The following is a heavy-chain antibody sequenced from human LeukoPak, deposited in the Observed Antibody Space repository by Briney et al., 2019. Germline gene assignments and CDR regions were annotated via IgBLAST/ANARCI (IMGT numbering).Heavy chain of an antibody. Sequence: GGSLRLSCEASGFTFSNYGMTWVRQAPGKGLEWVSAISGSGDATYYADSVKGRFTISRDNSKNTLYLQMNSLRAEDTAVYYCAKIWFGELNFDYWGQGTLVTVSS. CDR1: GFTFSNYG. J-gene: IGHJ4*02. CDR3: AKIWFGELNFDY. D-gene: IGHD3-10*01. CDR2: ISGSGDAT. V-gene: IGHV3-23*01.